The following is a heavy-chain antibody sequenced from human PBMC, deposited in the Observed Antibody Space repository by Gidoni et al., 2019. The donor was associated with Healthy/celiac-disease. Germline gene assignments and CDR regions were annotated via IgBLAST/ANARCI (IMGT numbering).Heavy chain of an antibody. CDR1: GYTFTGYY. D-gene: IGHD2-15*01. V-gene: IGHV1-2*06. CDR2: INPNSGGT. CDR3: ARDRGYCSGGSCQGYFDY. Sequence: QVQLVQSGAEVQKPGASVKVSCKASGYTFTGYYMHWVRQAPGQGLEWMGRINPNSGGTNYAQKFQGRVTMTRDTSISTAYMELSRLRSDDTAVYYCARDRGYCSGGSCQGYFDYWGQGTLVTVSS. J-gene: IGHJ4*02.